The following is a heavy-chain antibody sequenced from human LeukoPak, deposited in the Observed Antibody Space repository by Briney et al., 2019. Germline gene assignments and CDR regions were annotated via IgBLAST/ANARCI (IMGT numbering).Heavy chain of an antibody. Sequence: SETLSLTCNVSGGSINTANYYWTWIRQPPGKGLEWIGYISYSGTPYYNPSLNSRVTISLGTSKNQVSLILNSVTAADTAMYYCARDRYGDFEDYWGQGTLVTVSS. CDR2: ISYSGTP. J-gene: IGHJ4*02. CDR3: ARDRYGDFEDY. V-gene: IGHV4-30-4*08. D-gene: IGHD4-17*01. CDR1: GGSINTANYY.